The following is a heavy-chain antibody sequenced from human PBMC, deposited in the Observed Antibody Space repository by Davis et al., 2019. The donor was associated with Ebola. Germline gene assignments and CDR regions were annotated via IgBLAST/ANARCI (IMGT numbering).Heavy chain of an antibody. Sequence: PGGSLRLSCQDSGNSFSSHWIGWVRQMPGKGLEWMGFIFPDDSDATYSPSFQGQVTFSVDKSIRTAYLHWNSLKASDTATYYCARQGTTSWDSWGQGTLVTVSS. D-gene: IGHD2-2*01. J-gene: IGHJ4*02. CDR2: IFPDDSDA. CDR3: ARQGTTSWDS. V-gene: IGHV5-51*01. CDR1: GNSFSSHW.